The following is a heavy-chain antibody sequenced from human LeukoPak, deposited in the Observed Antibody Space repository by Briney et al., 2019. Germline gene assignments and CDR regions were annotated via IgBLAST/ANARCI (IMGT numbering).Heavy chain of an antibody. J-gene: IGHJ4*02. D-gene: IGHD3-22*01. CDR1: GFTFSSYG. CDR3: ARDYYDSSGYLFDY. V-gene: IGHV3-30*03. Sequence: GGSLRLSCAASGFTFSSYGMHWVRQAPGKGLEWVAVISYDGSNKYYADSVKGRFTISRDNSKNTLCLQMNSLRAEDTAVYYCARDYYDSSGYLFDYWGQGTLVTVSS. CDR2: ISYDGSNK.